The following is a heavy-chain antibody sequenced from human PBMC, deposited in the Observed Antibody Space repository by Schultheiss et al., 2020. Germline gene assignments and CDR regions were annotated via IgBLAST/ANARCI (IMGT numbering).Heavy chain of an antibody. D-gene: IGHD2-2*01. CDR1: GSSISSYY. CDR3: ARYSSTSRDAFDI. J-gene: IGHJ3*02. V-gene: IGHV4-59*01. CDR2: IYYSGSA. Sequence: SETLSLTCTVSGSSISSYYWSWIRQPAGKGLEWIGYIYYSGSATYKPSLKSRVTISVDTSENQFSLSLTSVTAADAAVYYCARYSSTSRDAFDIWGQGTMVTVSS.